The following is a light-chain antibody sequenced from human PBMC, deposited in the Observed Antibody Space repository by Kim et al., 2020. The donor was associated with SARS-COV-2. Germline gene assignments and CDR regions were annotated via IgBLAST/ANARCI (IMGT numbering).Light chain of an antibody. CDR1: SSDVGYYKS. CDR2: DVS. J-gene: IGLJ1*01. CDR3: SSHTTSSTYV. V-gene: IGLV2-14*03. Sequence: GQSITISCTGTSSDVGYYKSGSWYQQHPGKAPILIIYDVSERASGVSNRFSGSQSGNTASLTISGLRAEDEADYYCSSHTTSSTYVFGSGTKVTVL.